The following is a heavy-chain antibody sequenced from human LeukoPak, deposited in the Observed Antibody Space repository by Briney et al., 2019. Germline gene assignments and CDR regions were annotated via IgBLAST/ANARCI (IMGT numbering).Heavy chain of an antibody. V-gene: IGHV1-2*02. CDR3: ATRGGLTPNTLAM. D-gene: IGHD2-15*01. CDR1: GYNFNVYY. Sequence: GASMKVSCKGSGYNFNVYYIHCVRKEHGKGLGRTGWMDPESGDTIYAPKFQGRVSMTRDTSITTAYMELISLTLDDSAMYYCATRGGLTPNTLAMWGHGTMVTVSS. CDR2: MDPESGDT. J-gene: IGHJ3*01.